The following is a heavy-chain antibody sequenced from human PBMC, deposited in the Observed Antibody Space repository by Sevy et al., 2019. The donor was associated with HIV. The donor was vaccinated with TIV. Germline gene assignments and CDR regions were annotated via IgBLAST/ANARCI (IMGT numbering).Heavy chain of an antibody. CDR3: AREGFCDGLDI. CDR1: GGSISSYY. V-gene: IGHV4-59*01. CDR2: IYYSGGT. J-gene: IGHJ6*02. Sequence: SETLSLTCTVSGGSISSYYLTWIRQSPGKGLEWIGYIYYSGGTNYNPSLKSRVTISVDTSQNQFSLKLSSVTAADTAVYYCAREGFCDGLDIWGQGTTVTVSS.